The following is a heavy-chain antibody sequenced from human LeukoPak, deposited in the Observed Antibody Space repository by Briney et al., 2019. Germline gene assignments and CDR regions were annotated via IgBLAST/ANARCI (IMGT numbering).Heavy chain of an antibody. CDR1: GGSISSGGYY. CDR3: ARETDVSWFDP. V-gene: IGHV4-31*03. Sequence: SETLSLTCTVSGGSISSGGYYWSWLRQHPGTGLEWIGYIYYSGSTYYNPSLKSRVTISVDTSKNQFSLKLSSVTAADTAVYYCARETDVSWFDPWGQGTLVTVSS. D-gene: IGHD5/OR15-5a*01. CDR2: IYYSGST. J-gene: IGHJ5*02.